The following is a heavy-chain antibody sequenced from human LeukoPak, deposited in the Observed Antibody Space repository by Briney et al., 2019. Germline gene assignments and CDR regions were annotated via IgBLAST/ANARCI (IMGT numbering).Heavy chain of an antibody. V-gene: IGHV4-4*07. D-gene: IGHD6-6*01. Sequence: SETLSLTCTVSGGSISSYYWSWIRQPAGKGLEWIGRIYTSGSTNYNPSLKSRVTMSVDTSKNQFSLRLSSVTAADTAVYYCARIKYSSSPTTGTYYYYYYMDVWGKGTTVTVSS. CDR3: ARIKYSSSPTTGTYYYYYYMDV. J-gene: IGHJ6*03. CDR1: GGSISSYY. CDR2: IYTSGST.